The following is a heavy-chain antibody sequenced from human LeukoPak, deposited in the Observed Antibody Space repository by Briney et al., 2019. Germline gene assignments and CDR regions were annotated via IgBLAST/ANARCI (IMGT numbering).Heavy chain of an antibody. CDR2: ISSSSYI. J-gene: IGHJ6*02. CDR3: ARDGGEYYDILTGYYKDYYYGMDV. V-gene: IGHV3-21*01. Sequence: GGSLRLSCAASGFTFSSYSMNWVRQAPGKGLEWVSSISSSSYIYYADSVKGRFTISRDNAKNSLYLQMNSLRAEDTAVYYCARDGGEYYDILTGYYKDYYYGMDVWGQGTTVTVSS. D-gene: IGHD3-9*01. CDR1: GFTFSSYS.